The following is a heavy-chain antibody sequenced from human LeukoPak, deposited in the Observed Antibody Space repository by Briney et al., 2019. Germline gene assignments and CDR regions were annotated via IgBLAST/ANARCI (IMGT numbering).Heavy chain of an antibody. Sequence: GGSLRLSCAASGFTFDDYAMHWVRQAPGKGLEWVSGISWNSGSIGYADSVKGRFTISRDNAKNSLYLQMHSLRAEDTALYYCARGSYDNRAYYYFDYWGQGTLVTVSS. J-gene: IGHJ4*02. CDR3: ARGSYDNRAYYYFDY. CDR2: ISWNSGSI. CDR1: GFTFDDYA. V-gene: IGHV3-9*01. D-gene: IGHD3-22*01.